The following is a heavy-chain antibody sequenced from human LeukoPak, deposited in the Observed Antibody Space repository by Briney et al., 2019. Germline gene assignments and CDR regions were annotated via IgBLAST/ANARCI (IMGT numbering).Heavy chain of an antibody. CDR1: GDSVSSNSAA. CDR3: ARAQAYSGRIFDF. J-gene: IGHJ4*02. CDR2: TFYRSKWYN. Sequence: PSQTLSLTCAISGDSVSSNSAAWNWNRQSPSRGLEWLGRTFYRSKWYNEYAVSVKSRITINPDTSKNQFSLQLNSVTPEDTAVYYCARAQAYSGRIFDFWGQGTLVTVSS. V-gene: IGHV6-1*01. D-gene: IGHD1-26*01.